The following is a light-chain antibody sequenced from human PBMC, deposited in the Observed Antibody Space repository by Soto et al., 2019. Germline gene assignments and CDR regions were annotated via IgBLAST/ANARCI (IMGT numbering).Light chain of an antibody. J-gene: IGKJ4*01. V-gene: IGKV1-27*01. CDR2: GAS. Sequence: IQMTQSPSSLSASPGDSVTITCRASQDIGNFLAWYQQKPGTVAKLLTYGASTLQSGVPSRFSGSGSETNFTLTIASLQAEDAASYYCQKYNSAPLTFGGGTKVEIK. CDR3: QKYNSAPLT. CDR1: QDIGNF.